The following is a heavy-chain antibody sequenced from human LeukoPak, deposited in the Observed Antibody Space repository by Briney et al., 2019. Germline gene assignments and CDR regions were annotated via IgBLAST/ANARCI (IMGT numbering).Heavy chain of an antibody. D-gene: IGHD3-22*01. CDR3: AKGVTMIVVVIYDHLDV. CDR2: IWYDGSNK. J-gene: IGHJ6*03. Sequence: GRSLRLSCAASGFTFSSYGMHWVRQAPGKGLEWVAVIWYDGSNKYYADSVKGRFTISRDNSKNTLYLQMNSLRAEDTAVYYCAKGVTMIVVVIYDHLDVWGKGTTVTVSS. CDR1: GFTFSSYG. V-gene: IGHV3-33*06.